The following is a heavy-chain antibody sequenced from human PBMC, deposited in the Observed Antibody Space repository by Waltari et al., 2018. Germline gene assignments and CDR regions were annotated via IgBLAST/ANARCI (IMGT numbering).Heavy chain of an antibody. J-gene: IGHJ6*02. D-gene: IGHD3-3*01. CDR1: VVTFSRIL. CDR3: ASCFSTSCLISYYFYMDV. V-gene: IGHV1-69*14. CDR2: IIPVFGTA. Sequence: QVQLVQSGAEVKKAGSSVKVSCMASVVTFSRILVSWARQAPGQGLEWMGGIIPVFGTAKYAQKFQGRVTITADRSTSTAYMEMTSLRSDDTAVYYCASCFSTSCLISYYFYMDVWGQGTTVTVSS.